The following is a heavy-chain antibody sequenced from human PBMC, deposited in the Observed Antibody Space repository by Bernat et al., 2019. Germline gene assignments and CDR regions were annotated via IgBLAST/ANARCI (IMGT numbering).Heavy chain of an antibody. CDR2: INHSGST. CDR3: ARGLITVTSEPYFDY. Sequence: QVQLQQWGAGLLKPSETLSLTCAVYGGSFSGYYWSWIRQPPGKGLEWIGEINHSGSTNYNPSLKSRVTISVDTSKNQFSLKLSSVTAADTAVYYCARGLITVTSEPYFDYWGQGTLVTVSS. CDR1: GGSFSGYY. V-gene: IGHV4-34*01. J-gene: IGHJ4*02. D-gene: IGHD4-17*01.